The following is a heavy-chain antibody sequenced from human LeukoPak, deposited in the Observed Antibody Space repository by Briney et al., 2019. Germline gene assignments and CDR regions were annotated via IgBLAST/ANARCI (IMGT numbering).Heavy chain of an antibody. CDR1: GFTFSHHH. D-gene: IGHD6-19*01. CDR3: ARDQGDASGWFFDY. CDR2: IALDGSRK. V-gene: IGHV3-30*03. Sequence: PGGSLRLSCAASGFTFSHHHIHWVRQAPGKGLEWVTVIALDGSRKIYADSVKGRFTISRDHSKNTVSLQMNSLGVEDTAVYYCARDQGDASGWFFDYWGQGARVIVSS. J-gene: IGHJ4*02.